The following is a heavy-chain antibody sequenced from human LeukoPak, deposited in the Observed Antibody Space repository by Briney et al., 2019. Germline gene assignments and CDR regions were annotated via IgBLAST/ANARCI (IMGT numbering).Heavy chain of an antibody. CDR3: ARDSYDLYYFDY. V-gene: IGHV4-34*01. CDR2: INHSGST. Sequence: KPSETLSLTCAVYGGSFSGYYWSWIRQPPGKGLEWIGEINHSGSTNYNPSLKSRVTISVDTSKNQFSLKLSSVTAEDTALYYCARDSYDLYYFDYWGQGTLVTVSS. D-gene: IGHD3-3*01. J-gene: IGHJ4*02. CDR1: GGSFSGYY.